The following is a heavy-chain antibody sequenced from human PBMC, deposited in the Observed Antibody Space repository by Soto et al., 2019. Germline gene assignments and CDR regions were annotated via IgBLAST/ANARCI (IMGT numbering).Heavy chain of an antibody. J-gene: IGHJ6*02. V-gene: IGHV4-59*12. CDR1: GGSISRYY. CDR2: IYYSGSA. D-gene: IGHD2-21*02. CDR3: ARVCGGDCHYGMDV. Sequence: ETLSLTCNVCGGSISRYYWSWIRQPPGKGLEWIGYIYYSGSAYYNPSLKSRVTISVDTSKNQFSLKLSSVTAADTAVYYCARVCGGDCHYGMDVWGQGTTVTVSS.